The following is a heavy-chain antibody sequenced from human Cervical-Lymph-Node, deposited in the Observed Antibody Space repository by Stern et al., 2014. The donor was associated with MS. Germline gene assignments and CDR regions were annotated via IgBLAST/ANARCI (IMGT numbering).Heavy chain of an antibody. CDR1: GYTFTGYY. V-gene: IGHV1-2*06. CDR3: ARDPRRYYDSSGYYWGNAFDI. CDR2: INPNSGGP. D-gene: IGHD3-22*01. J-gene: IGHJ3*02. Sequence: VQLVESGVEVKKPGASVKVSCKASGYTFTGYYMHWGRQAPGQGLEWMGRINPNSGGPNYAQKFQGRVTMTRDTSISTAYMELSRLRSDDTAVYYCARDPRRYYDSSGYYWGNAFDIWGQGTMVTVSS.